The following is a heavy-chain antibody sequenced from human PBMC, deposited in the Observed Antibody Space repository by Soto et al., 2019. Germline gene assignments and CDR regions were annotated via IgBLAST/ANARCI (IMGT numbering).Heavy chain of an antibody. V-gene: IGHV4-39*07. D-gene: IGHD2-21*02. CDR1: GGSISSSSYY. CDR3: ARLTDLAYCGGDCYSNWFDP. CDR2: IYYSGST. J-gene: IGHJ5*02. Sequence: SETLSLTCTVSGGSISSSSYYWGWIRQPPGKGLEWIGSIYYSGSTYYNPSLKSRVTISVDTSKNQFSLKLSSVTAADTAVYYCARLTDLAYCGGDCYSNWFDPWGQGTLVTVSS.